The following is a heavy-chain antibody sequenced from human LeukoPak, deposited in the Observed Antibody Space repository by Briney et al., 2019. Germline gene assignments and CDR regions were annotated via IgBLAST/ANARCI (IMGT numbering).Heavy chain of an antibody. Sequence: SETLSLTCAASGGSISSYYWSWIRQPPGKGLEWIGYIYYSGSTNYNPSLKSRVTISVDTSKNQFSLKLSSVSAADTAVYYCARVGPYNWFVLWGQGTVVIVSA. J-gene: IGHJ5*02. CDR3: ARVGPYNWFVL. CDR1: GGSISSYY. CDR2: IYYSGST. V-gene: IGHV4-59*01.